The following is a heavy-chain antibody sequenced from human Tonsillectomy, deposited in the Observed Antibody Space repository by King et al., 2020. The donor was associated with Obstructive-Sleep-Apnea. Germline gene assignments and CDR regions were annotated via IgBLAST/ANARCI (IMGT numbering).Heavy chain of an antibody. CDR3: TRHDSSIDY. CDR1: GFTFSGSA. V-gene: IGHV3-73*01. Sequence: VHLVESGGGLVQPGWSLKLSCAASGFTFSGSAIHWVRQASGQGLEWVGHIISKANSYATAYAASVKGRFTISRDDSKNTAYLQMNSLKTEDTAVYYCTRHDSSIDYWGQGTLVTVSS. D-gene: IGHD3-22*01. J-gene: IGHJ4*02. CDR2: IISKANSYAT.